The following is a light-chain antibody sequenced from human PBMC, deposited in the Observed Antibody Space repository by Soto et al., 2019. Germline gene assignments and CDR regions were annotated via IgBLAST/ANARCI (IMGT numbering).Light chain of an antibody. Sequence: QSALTQPPSASGSPGQSVTISCTGTSSDVGGYNYVSWHQQHPGKAPKVMIYEVSKRPSGVPDRFSGSKSGNTASLTVSGLQAEDEADYYCSSYAGSNNVVFGGGTKVTVL. V-gene: IGLV2-8*01. J-gene: IGLJ2*01. CDR3: SSYAGSNNVV. CDR2: EVS. CDR1: SSDVGGYNY.